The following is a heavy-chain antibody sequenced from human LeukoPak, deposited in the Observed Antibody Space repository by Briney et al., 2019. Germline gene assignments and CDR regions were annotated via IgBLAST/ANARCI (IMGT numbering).Heavy chain of an antibody. J-gene: IGHJ3*02. Sequence: PSQTLSLTCTVSGGSISSGSYYWSWIRQPAGEGLEWIGRIYTSGSTNYNPSLKSRVTISVDTSKNQFSLKLSSVTAADTAVYYCARDRGLRYLDWSIDAFDIWGQGTMVTVSS. CDR2: IYTSGST. V-gene: IGHV4-61*02. CDR1: GGSISSGSYY. CDR3: ARDRGLRYLDWSIDAFDI. D-gene: IGHD3-9*01.